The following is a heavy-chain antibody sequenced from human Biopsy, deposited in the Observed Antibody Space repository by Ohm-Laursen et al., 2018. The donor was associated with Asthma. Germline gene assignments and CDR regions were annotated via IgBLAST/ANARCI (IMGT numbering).Heavy chain of an antibody. CDR2: INSVFGTT. Sequence: GSPVKVSCKSLGGTFNTYVIGWVRQAPGQGLEWMGGINSVFGTTTYPQKFQDRVTITADDSTSTVYMGLSSLRSEDTAVYYCARKAGSCISRTCYSLDFWGQGTLVTVSS. D-gene: IGHD2-2*01. CDR3: ARKAGSCISRTCYSLDF. V-gene: IGHV1-69*01. J-gene: IGHJ4*02. CDR1: GGTFNTYV.